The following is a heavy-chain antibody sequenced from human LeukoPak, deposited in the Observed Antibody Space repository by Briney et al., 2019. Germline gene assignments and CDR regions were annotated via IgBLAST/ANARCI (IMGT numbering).Heavy chain of an antibody. CDR3: ASLDVVNYYFDY. CDR1: GGSISCYY. J-gene: IGHJ4*02. Sequence: KPLETLSLTCTVSGGSISCYYWTWIRQPPGKGLECIAYIYYSGCTNYNPSLKSRVTISVDTSKNQFSLKLTSVTAADTGVYFCASLDVVNYYFDYWGRGTQVTVSS. CDR2: IYYSGCT. V-gene: IGHV4-59*08. D-gene: IGHD2-15*01.